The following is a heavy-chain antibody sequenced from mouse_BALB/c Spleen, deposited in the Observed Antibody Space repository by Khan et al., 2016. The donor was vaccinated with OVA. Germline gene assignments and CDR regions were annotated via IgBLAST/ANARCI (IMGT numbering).Heavy chain of an antibody. CDR3: ARGNYYGYYFDY. J-gene: IGHJ2*01. Sequence: EVKLLESGPGLLKPSQSLSLTCTVTGYSITSDYAWNWIRQFPGNKLEWMAYISYSGSTTYNPSLKSRISITRDTSKNQFFLQLNSVTTEDTATYYCARGNYYGYYFDYWGQGTTLTVSS. D-gene: IGHD1-1*01. CDR1: GYSITSDYA. CDR2: ISYSGST. V-gene: IGHV3-2*02.